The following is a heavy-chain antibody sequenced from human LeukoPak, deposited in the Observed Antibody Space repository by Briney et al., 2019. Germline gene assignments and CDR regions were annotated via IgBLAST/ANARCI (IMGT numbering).Heavy chain of an antibody. V-gene: IGHV3-23*01. CDR3: AKDLDSGSH. J-gene: IGHJ4*02. CDR2: SSGSGGST. CDR1: GFTLISYA. Sequence: GGSLRLSCAASGFTLISYAMSWGRQAPGNGLEQVSASSGSGGSTYYAAAVKGRFTISTDNSKTTLYMQMNSLRDEDTGVYHCAKDLDSGSHWGQGTLVTVAS. D-gene: IGHD1-26*01.